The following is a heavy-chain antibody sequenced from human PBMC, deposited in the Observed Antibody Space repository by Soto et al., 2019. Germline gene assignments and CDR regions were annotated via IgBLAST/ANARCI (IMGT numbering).Heavy chain of an antibody. CDR1: GFTFSSYG. V-gene: IGHV3-30*03. Sequence: QVQLVESGGGVVQPGRSLRLSCAASGFTFSSYGMHWVRQAPGKGLEWVAVISYDGSNKYYADSVKGRFTISRDNSKNTLYLQMNSLRAEDTAVYYCATDSGYSSSWGDYWGQGTLVTVSS. J-gene: IGHJ4*02. CDR3: ATDSGYSSSWGDY. D-gene: IGHD6-6*01. CDR2: ISYDGSNK.